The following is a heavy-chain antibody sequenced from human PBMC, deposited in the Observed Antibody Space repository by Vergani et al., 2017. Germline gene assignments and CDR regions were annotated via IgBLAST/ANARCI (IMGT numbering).Heavy chain of an antibody. CDR2: IYSGGST. CDR1: GFTVSSNY. Sequence: EVQLLESGGGLVQPGGSLRLSCAASGFTVSSNYMSWVRQAPGKGLEWVSVIYSGGSTYYADSVKGRFTISRDNSKNTLYLQMNSLRAEDTAVYYCARGGDIVATTNYYYYGMDVWGQGTTVTVSS. CDR3: ARGGDIVATTNYYYYGMDV. V-gene: IGHV3-53*01. D-gene: IGHD5-12*01. J-gene: IGHJ6*02.